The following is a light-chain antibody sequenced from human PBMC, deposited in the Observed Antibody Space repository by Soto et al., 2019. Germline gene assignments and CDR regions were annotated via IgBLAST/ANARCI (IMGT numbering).Light chain of an antibody. CDR3: AAWDDSLNVVV. CDR2: YDD. J-gene: IGLJ3*02. Sequence: QSVLTQPPSVSEAPRQRVTISCSGSTSNIGNNAVNWYKQLPGKAPKLLIYYDDLLPSGVSDRFSGSKSGTSASLAISGLQSEDEADYHCAAWDDSLNVVVFGGGTKLTVL. V-gene: IGLV1-36*01. CDR1: TSNIGNNA.